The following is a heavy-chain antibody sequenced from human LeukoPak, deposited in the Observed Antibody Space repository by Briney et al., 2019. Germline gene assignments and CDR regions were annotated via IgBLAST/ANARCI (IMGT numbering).Heavy chain of an antibody. CDR3: ARLVDGIFGGY. CDR1: GYSISSGYY. D-gene: IGHD3-3*01. Sequence: SETLSLTCNVSGYSISSGYYWGWIGQPPGRGLEWIANIYNSGNTYYNPSLKSRVTISVDTSKNQFSLKLSAVTAADTAVYYCARLVDGIFGGYWSQGTLVTVSS. V-gene: IGHV4-38-2*02. CDR2: IYNSGNT. J-gene: IGHJ4*01.